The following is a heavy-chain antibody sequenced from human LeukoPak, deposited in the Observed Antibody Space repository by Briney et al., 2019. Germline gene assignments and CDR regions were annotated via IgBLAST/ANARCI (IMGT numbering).Heavy chain of an antibody. CDR3: ARSGYGGNPRFDY. V-gene: IGHV5-51*01. D-gene: IGHD4-23*01. CDR1: GYSFPNLV. CDR2: IYPGDSDT. J-gene: IGHJ4*02. Sequence: ESLNISCQGSGYSFPNLVIGWVRPIPGKGLDWMGIIYPGDSDTRYSPSFRGQVIISADKSISTAYLQWSSLKASDNAMYYCARSGYGGNPRFDYWGQGTLVTVSS.